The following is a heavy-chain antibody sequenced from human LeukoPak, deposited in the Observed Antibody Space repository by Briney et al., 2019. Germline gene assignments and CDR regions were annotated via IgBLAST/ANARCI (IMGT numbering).Heavy chain of an antibody. J-gene: IGHJ6*03. D-gene: IGHD3-10*01. CDR2: IYHSGST. CDR3: ARTVGEPGFFYYYYYMDV. CDR1: GYSISSGYY. V-gene: IGHV4-38-2*02. Sequence: SETLSLTCTVSGYSISSGYYWGWIRQPPGKGLEWIGSIYHSGSTYYNPSLKSRVTISVDTSKNQFSLKLSSVTAADTAVYYCARTVGEPGFFYYYYYMDVWGKGTTVTVSS.